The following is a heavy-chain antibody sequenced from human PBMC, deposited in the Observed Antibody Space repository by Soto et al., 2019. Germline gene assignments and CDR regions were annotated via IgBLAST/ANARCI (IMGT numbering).Heavy chain of an antibody. J-gene: IGHJ6*02. V-gene: IGHV1-2*04. Sequence: QVQLVQSGAEVKKPGASVKVSCKASGYTFTGYYMHWVRQAPGQGLEWMGWINPNSGGTNYAQKFQGWVTMTRDTSISTAYMELSRLRSHDTAVYYCARDLRIAVAGDYYYGMDVWGQGTTVTVSS. CDR2: INPNSGGT. D-gene: IGHD6-19*01. CDR3: ARDLRIAVAGDYYYGMDV. CDR1: GYTFTGYY.